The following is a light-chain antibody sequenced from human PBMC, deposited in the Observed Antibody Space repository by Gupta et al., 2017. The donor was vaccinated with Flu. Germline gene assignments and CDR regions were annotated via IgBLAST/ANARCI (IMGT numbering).Light chain of an antibody. CDR2: KAS. CDR3: QQYNSYSWT. J-gene: IGKJ1*01. CDR1: QSISSW. Sequence: GDRVTISCRASQSISSWLARYLQKPGKAPKLLIYKASNLENGVPSRFSGSGSGTEFTLTSSSLQPDDCAIYYCQQYNSYSWTFGQGTKVEIK. V-gene: IGKV1-5*03.